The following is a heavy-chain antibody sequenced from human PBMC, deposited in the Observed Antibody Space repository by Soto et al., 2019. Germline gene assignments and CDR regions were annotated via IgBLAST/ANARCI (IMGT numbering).Heavy chain of an antibody. CDR1: GFTFSSYS. CDR2: MSFSSSTI. Sequence: EVQLVESGGGLVQPGGSLRLSCAASGFTFSSYSMNWVRQAPGKGLEWVSYMSFSSSTIFYADSVRGRFTIYRDNAKNSLYLQMNTLSDEDPAVYYCARDNGMAGSFDPWGQGTLVTVSS. CDR3: ARDNGMAGSFDP. V-gene: IGHV3-48*02. J-gene: IGHJ5*02. D-gene: IGHD2-8*01.